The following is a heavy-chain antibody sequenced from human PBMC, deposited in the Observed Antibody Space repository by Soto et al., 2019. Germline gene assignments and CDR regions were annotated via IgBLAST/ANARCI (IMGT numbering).Heavy chain of an antibody. V-gene: IGHV3-21*02. D-gene: IGHD4-17*01. Sequence: EVQLVESGGGLVKPGRSLRLSCAASGFTFSGYSMNLVRQAPGKGLEWVSSISSSSSHINYADSVRGRFTISRDNAKNSLYLQMNSLRAEDTAVYYCARELYGDYFDYWGQGTLVTVSS. J-gene: IGHJ4*02. CDR2: ISSSSSHI. CDR3: ARELYGDYFDY. CDR1: GFTFSGYS.